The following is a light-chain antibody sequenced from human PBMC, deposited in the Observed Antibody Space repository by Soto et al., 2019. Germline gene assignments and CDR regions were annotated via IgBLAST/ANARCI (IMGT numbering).Light chain of an antibody. J-gene: IGLJ2*01. Sequence: QSVLTQPPSASGTPGQRVTISCSGSSSNIGSSYVYWYQQLPGTAPKLLIYRNNQRPSGVPDRFSGSKSGPSASLAISGVRSEDEADYYCTAWDDTLRGPLFGGGTKLTVL. CDR1: SSNIGSSY. V-gene: IGLV1-47*01. CDR3: TAWDDTLRGPL. CDR2: RNN.